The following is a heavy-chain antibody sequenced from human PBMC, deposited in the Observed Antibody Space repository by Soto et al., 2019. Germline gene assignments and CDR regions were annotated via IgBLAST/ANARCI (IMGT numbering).Heavy chain of an antibody. CDR2: LDTNKGKT. D-gene: IGHD2-21*01. J-gene: IGHJ4*02. V-gene: IGHV1-3*04. Sequence: QVQLVQSGTEVRKPGASVKVSCKASGYTFTCYALQWVRQAPGHRPEWMGSLDTNKGKTEYSQKFQGRVTFTRDTSANTLYLELSGLRPEDTAVYDCASGGESVTEFWGQGTLFTVSS. CDR1: GYTFTCYA. CDR3: ASGGESVTEF.